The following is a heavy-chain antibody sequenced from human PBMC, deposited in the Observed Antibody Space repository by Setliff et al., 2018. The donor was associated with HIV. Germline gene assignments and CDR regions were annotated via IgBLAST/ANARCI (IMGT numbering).Heavy chain of an antibody. CDR3: AREGIVGATLRYYYYAMDV. CDR2: ISVYNGNT. CDR1: GYTFTSYG. V-gene: IGHV1-18*01. D-gene: IGHD1-26*01. J-gene: IGHJ6*02. Sequence: ASVKVSCKTSGYTFTSYGISWVRQAPGQGLEWMGWISVYNGNTNYAQKLQGRITMTTDTSTSTAYMELRSLRSDDTAVYYCAREGIVGATLRYYYYAMDVWGQGTTVTVSS.